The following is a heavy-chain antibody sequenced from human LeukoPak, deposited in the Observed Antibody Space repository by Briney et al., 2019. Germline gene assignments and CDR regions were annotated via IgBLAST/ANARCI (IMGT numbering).Heavy chain of an antibody. CDR1: GFTFSTYW. V-gene: IGHV3-74*01. J-gene: IGHJ4*02. D-gene: IGHD1-26*01. CDR3: ARVGAATTRDY. Sequence: GGSLRLSCAVSGFTFSTYWMHWVRQTPGKGLVWVSRISNDGSSTSYADSVKGRFTVSRGNAKNTLYLQMNNLRAEDTAVYYCARVGAATTRDYWGQGTLVTVSS. CDR2: ISNDGSST.